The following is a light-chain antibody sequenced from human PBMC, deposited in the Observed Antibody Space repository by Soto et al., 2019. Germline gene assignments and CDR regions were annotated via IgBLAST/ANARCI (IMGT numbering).Light chain of an antibody. CDR3: CSYAGSSTPWV. CDR1: SSDVGSYNL. J-gene: IGLJ3*02. Sequence: QSALTQPASVSGSPVQSITISCTGTSSDVGSYNLVSWYQQHPGKAPKLMIYEVSKRPSGVSNRFSGSKPGNTASLTISGLQAEDEADYYCCSYAGSSTPWVFGGGTKLTVL. CDR2: EVS. V-gene: IGLV2-23*02.